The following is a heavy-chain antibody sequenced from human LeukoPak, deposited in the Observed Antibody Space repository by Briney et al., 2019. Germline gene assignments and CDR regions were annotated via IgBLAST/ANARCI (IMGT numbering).Heavy chain of an antibody. CDR1: GGSFSGYY. Sequence: SETLSLTCAVYGGSFSGYYWSWIRQPPGKGLEWIGEINHSGSTNYNPSLKSRVTMSVDTSKNQFSLKLSSVTAADTAVYYCARDDLFGDAFDIWGQGTMVTVSS. CDR3: ARDDLFGDAFDI. J-gene: IGHJ3*02. V-gene: IGHV4-34*01. CDR2: INHSGST. D-gene: IGHD3-3*01.